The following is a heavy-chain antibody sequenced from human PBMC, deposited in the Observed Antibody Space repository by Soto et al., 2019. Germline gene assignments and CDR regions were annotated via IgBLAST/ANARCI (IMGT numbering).Heavy chain of an antibody. CDR3: ARDYYKYYDSSGYYRSPAY. Sequence: GGSLRLSCAASGFTFSSYAMSWVRQAPGKGLEWVSAISGSGGSTYYADSVKGRFTISRDNSKNTLYLQMNSLRAEDTAVYYCARDYYKYYDSSGYYRSPAYWGQGTLVTVSS. D-gene: IGHD3-22*01. V-gene: IGHV3-23*01. J-gene: IGHJ4*02. CDR2: ISGSGGST. CDR1: GFTFSSYA.